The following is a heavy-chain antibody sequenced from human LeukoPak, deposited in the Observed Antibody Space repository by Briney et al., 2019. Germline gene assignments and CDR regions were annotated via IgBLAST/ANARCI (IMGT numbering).Heavy chain of an antibody. J-gene: IGHJ4*02. CDR3: ATKDGYNCLNF. Sequence: ASVKVSCKASGYTLTTYGISWVRQAPGQGLEWMGWISADNGNTNYAQKVQGRATMTTDTSTSTAYMELRSLRSDDTAVYYCATKDGYNCLNFWGQGTLVTVSS. CDR1: GYTLTTYG. D-gene: IGHD5-24*01. CDR2: ISADNGNT. V-gene: IGHV1-18*01.